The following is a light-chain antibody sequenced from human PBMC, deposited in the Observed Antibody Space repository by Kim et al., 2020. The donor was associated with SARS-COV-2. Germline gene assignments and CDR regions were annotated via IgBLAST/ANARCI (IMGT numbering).Light chain of an antibody. V-gene: IGKV1-27*01. CDR1: QDIANS. Sequence: ATFGDIVTITCRASQDIANSLAWYQQKPGKVPNRLCYAASTLQSGVPSRFSGSGSGTQFTLTIGSLQTEDVATYYCQKYNSAPWTFGPGTKVDIK. CDR3: QKYNSAPWT. CDR2: AAS. J-gene: IGKJ1*01.